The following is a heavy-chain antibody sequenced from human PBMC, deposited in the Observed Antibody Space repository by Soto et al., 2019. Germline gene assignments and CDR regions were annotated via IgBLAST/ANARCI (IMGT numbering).Heavy chain of an antibody. CDR3: ARDLAAGGVDY. D-gene: IGHD6-13*01. CDR1: GGSISSGGYY. J-gene: IGHJ4*02. Sequence: TLSLTCTVSGGSISSGGYYWSWIRQHPGKGLECIGYIYYSGSTYYNPSLKSRVTISVDTSKNQFSLKLSSVTAADTAVYYCARDLAAGGVDYWGQGTLVTVYS. V-gene: IGHV4-31*03. CDR2: IYYSGST.